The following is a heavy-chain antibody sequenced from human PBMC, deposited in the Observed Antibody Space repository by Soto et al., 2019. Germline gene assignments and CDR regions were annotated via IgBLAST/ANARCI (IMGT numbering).Heavy chain of an antibody. V-gene: IGHV6-1*01. D-gene: IGHD5-12*01. Sequence: PSQTLSLTCAISGDSVSSNTASWNWIRQSPSRGLEWLGRTYFRSKWYNDYAVSVKSRIIINPDTSNNQFPLQLNSVTPEDTAVYFCAKGDNLGPKTGYAFGPWGQGIMVTVSS. CDR3: AKGDNLGPKTGYAFGP. CDR2: TYFRSKWYN. CDR1: GDSVSSNTAS. J-gene: IGHJ5*02.